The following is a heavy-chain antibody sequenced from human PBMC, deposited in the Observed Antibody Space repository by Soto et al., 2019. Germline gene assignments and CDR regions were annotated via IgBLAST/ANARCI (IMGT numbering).Heavy chain of an antibody. CDR1: GGSISSYY. Sequence: PSESLSLTCTVSGGSISSYYWSWIRQPPGKGLEWIGYIYYSGSTNYNPSLKSRVTISVDTSKNQFSLKLSSVTAADTAVYYCARAFMVRGVMVAFDIWGQGTMVTVSS. J-gene: IGHJ3*02. CDR3: ARAFMVRGVMVAFDI. V-gene: IGHV4-59*01. D-gene: IGHD3-10*01. CDR2: IYYSGST.